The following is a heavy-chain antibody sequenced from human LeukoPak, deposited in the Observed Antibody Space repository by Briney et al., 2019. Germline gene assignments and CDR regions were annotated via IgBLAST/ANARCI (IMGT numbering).Heavy chain of an antibody. J-gene: IGHJ4*02. CDR1: GYTFTSYG. CDR2: IIPIFGTA. D-gene: IGHD3-22*01. CDR3: ARGDNYYDSSGYYY. V-gene: IGHV1-69*13. Sequence: SVKVSCKASGYTFTSYGISWVRQAPGQGLEWMGGIIPIFGTANYAQKFQGRVTITADESTSTAYMELSSLRSEDTAVYYCARGDNYYDSSGYYYWGQGTLVTVSS.